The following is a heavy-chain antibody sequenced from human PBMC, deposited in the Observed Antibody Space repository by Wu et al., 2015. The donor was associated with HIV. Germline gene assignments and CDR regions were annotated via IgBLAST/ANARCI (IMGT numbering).Heavy chain of an antibody. V-gene: IGHV1-18*01. Sequence: QVQLVQSGGEVKKPGASVKVSCKASGYSFVRHSLNWVRQAPGQGLEWMGWIGVSNGNTIYAQKFQGRVIMTTDKPTSTVYMELKSLTSDDTAIYYCVRKNGYSGYYPFDLWGQGTLVTVSS. D-gene: IGHD5-12*01. CDR3: VRKNGYSGYYPFDL. CDR2: IGVSNGNT. CDR1: GYSFVRHS. J-gene: IGHJ4*02.